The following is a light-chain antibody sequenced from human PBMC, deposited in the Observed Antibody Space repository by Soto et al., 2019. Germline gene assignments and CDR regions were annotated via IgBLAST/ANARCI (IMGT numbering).Light chain of an antibody. CDR3: QHYGSSPPNT. Sequence: EIVLTQSPGTLSLSPGGRATLSCRATQSVSSNYLAWYQQTPGQAPRLLIYGASIRATGIPDRFSGSGSGTDFTLTISRLEPEDFAVYYCQHYGSSPPNTFGQGTKLEIE. J-gene: IGKJ2*01. V-gene: IGKV3-20*01. CDR1: QSVSSNY. CDR2: GAS.